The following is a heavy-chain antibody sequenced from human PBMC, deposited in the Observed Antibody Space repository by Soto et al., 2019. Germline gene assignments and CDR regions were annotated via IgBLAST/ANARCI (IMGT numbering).Heavy chain of an antibody. CDR3: ARDKTFGGTIGSAFDS. CDR2: IWYDASHK. CDR1: GFTFNNYG. Sequence: QPGGSLRLSCAASGFTFNNYGMHWVRQAPGKGLEWVAVIWYDASHKYYADSVKGRFTISRDNSKNTLYLHMSSLRGEDTAVYYCARDKTFGGTIGSAFDSWGQGTLVTVS. V-gene: IGHV3-33*01. D-gene: IGHD3-16*01. J-gene: IGHJ4*02.